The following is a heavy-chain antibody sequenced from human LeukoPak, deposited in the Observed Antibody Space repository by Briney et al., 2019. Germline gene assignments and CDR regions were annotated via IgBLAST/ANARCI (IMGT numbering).Heavy chain of an antibody. J-gene: IGHJ5*02. CDR3: ARDHTHIVVVPAAIDWFDP. V-gene: IGHV1-18*01. CDR2: ISAYNGNT. Sequence: EASVKVSCKASGYTFTSFGISWVRQAPGQGLEWMGWISAYNGNTNYAQKLQGRVTMTTDTSTSTAYMELRSLRSDDTAVYYCARDHTHIVVVPAAIDWFDPWGQGTLVTVSS. D-gene: IGHD2-2*02. CDR1: GYTFTSFG.